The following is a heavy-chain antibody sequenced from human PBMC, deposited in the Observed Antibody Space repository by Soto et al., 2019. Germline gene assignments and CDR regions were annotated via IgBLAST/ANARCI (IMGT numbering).Heavy chain of an antibody. Sequence: VQLLASGGGLVQPGRSLRLSCAASGFTFSSYGMHWVRQAPGKGLEWVAVIWYDGSNKYYADSVKGRFTISRDNSKNTLYLQMNSLRAEDTAVYYCARDLKDIVVVPAAKYYYYYGMDVWGQGTTVTVSS. J-gene: IGHJ6*02. CDR2: IWYDGSNK. D-gene: IGHD2-2*01. CDR3: ARDLKDIVVVPAAKYYYYYGMDV. CDR1: GFTFSSYG. V-gene: IGHV3-33*01.